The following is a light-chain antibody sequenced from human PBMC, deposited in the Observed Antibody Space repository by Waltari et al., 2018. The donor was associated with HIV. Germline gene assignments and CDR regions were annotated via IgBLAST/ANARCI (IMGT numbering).Light chain of an antibody. CDR2: GAS. V-gene: IGKV1-39*01. J-gene: IGKJ5*01. Sequence: DIEMTQSPSSLSASVGDRVAITCRSSELINSYLHWYQLTPGKAPRLLVFGASTLHRGVPSRFSGSGSKTDYTLTINNLQPEDFGTYFCQQTYNTPHTFGLGTRLEVK. CDR1: ELINSY. CDR3: QQTYNTPHT.